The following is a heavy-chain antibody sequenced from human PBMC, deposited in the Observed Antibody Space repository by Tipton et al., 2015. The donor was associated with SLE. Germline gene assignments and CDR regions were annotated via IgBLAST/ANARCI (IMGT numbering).Heavy chain of an antibody. CDR2: IYHSGST. J-gene: IGHJ3*02. Sequence: LRLSCAVSGYSISSGYYWGWIRQPPGKGLEWIGSIYHSGSTYYNPSLKSRVTISVDTSKNQFSLKLSSVTAADTAVYYCATPGDLEEHDAFDIWGQGTMVTVSS. CDR3: ATPGDLEEHDAFDI. V-gene: IGHV4-38-2*01. CDR1: GYSISSGYY. D-gene: IGHD7-27*01.